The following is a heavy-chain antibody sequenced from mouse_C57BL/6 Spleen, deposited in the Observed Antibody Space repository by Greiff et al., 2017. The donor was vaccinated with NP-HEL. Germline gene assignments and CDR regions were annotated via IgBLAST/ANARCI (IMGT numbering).Heavy chain of an antibody. D-gene: IGHD1-1*01. J-gene: IGHJ2*01. Sequence: VQLQQSGAELVKPGASVKISCKASGYAFSSYWMNWVKQRPGKGLEWIGQIYPGDGDTNYNGKFKGKATLTADKSSSTAYMQLSSLTSEDSAVYFCARSDITTVAFDYWGQGTTLTVSS. CDR1: GYAFSSYW. CDR3: ARSDITTVAFDY. CDR2: IYPGDGDT. V-gene: IGHV1-80*01.